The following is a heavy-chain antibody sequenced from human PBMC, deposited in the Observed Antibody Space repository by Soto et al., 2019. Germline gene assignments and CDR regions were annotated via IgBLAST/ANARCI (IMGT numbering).Heavy chain of an antibody. Sequence: SDTLSLTCPVYGRSVRSYSWSWIRQSPGKGLEWIGEITHSGRTDYNPSFKSRLTISVDTSKNEFSLKMDSVSAADTGVYYCARGTPQGPYNWNLWGQGTPVTVPS. D-gene: IGHD1-20*01. V-gene: IGHV4-34*01. CDR3: ARGTPQGPYNWNL. J-gene: IGHJ4*02. CDR1: GRSVRSYS. CDR2: ITHSGRT.